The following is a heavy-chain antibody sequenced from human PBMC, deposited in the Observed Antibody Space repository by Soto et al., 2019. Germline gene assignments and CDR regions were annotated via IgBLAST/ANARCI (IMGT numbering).Heavy chain of an antibody. CDR2: IWYDGSKK. CDR1: GYSFSRYG. Sequence: GGSLRLSCVASGYSFSRYGMHWVRQAPGKGLEWVAVIWYDGSKKYHADSVQGRFIISRDDSKNTLYLQMNSLRGEDTAVYYSARDPGVTNYYFDNWGQET. D-gene: IGHD2-21*02. V-gene: IGHV3-33*01. J-gene: IGHJ4*02. CDR3: ARDPGVTNYYFDN.